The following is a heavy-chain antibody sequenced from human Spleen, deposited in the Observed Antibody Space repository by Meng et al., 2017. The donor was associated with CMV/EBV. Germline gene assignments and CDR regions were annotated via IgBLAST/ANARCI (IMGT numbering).Heavy chain of an antibody. Sequence: QVPLQASGRGLVQPSEPLVLTCTVSGGSISSYYWSWIRQPAGKGLEWIGRIYPSGSTNYNPSLKSRVTMSVDTSKNQFSLKLSSVTAADTAVYYCARTRLDGGPYCSGGSCYPYSFDYWGQGTLVTVSS. J-gene: IGHJ4*02. D-gene: IGHD2-15*01. CDR2: IYPSGST. CDR3: ARTRLDGGPYCSGGSCYPYSFDY. CDR1: GGSISSYY. V-gene: IGHV4-4*07.